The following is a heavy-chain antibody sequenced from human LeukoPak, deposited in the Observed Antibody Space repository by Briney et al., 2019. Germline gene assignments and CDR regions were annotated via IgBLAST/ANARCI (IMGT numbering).Heavy chain of an antibody. CDR3: ARDRRLGTVPWGWFDP. CDR2: ISAYNGNT. V-gene: IGHV1-18*01. D-gene: IGHD4-17*01. CDR1: GYTFTSYD. J-gene: IGHJ5*02. Sequence: GASVKVSCKASGYTFTSYDINWVRQATGQGLEWMGWISAYNGNTNYAQKLQGRVTMTTDTSTSTAYMVLRSLRSDDTAVYFCARDRRLGTVPWGWFDPWGQGTLVTVSS.